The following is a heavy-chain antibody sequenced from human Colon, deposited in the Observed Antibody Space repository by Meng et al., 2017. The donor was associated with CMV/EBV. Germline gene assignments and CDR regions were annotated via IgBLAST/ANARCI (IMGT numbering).Heavy chain of an antibody. J-gene: IGHJ4*02. CDR3: ARGRRDIGFDS. Sequence: QVHLVESGGGSVKPGGSLRLSCAASGFSISDYYVSWIRQDPGKGLEWISYIGGGAGVTYYADSLEGRFTISRDNARQSLYLQMATLRVEDTAIYYCARGRRDIGFDSWGQGARVTVSS. V-gene: IGHV3-11*01. D-gene: IGHD2-15*01. CDR2: IGGGAGVT. CDR1: GFSISDYY.